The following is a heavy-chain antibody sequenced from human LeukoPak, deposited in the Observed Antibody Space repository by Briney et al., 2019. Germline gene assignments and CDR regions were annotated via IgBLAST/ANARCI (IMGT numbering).Heavy chain of an antibody. CDR3: ARVARCTSCFDVDY. J-gene: IGHJ4*02. D-gene: IGHD2-2*01. CDR1: GYSITSAYY. Sequence: SETLSLTCTVSGYSITSAYYWGWIRQPPGKGLEWIGSFFLKGSTYYNPSLKSRVTISVDTSKNQFSLTLGSVTAADTAVYYCARVARCTSCFDVDYWGQGTLVTVSP. CDR2: FFLKGST. V-gene: IGHV4-38-2*02.